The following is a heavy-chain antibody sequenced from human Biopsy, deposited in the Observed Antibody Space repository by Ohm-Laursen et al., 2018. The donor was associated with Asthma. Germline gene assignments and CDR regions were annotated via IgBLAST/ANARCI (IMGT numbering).Heavy chain of an antibody. J-gene: IGHJ5*02. CDR2: VSHTGST. D-gene: IGHD2-15*01. Sequence: SQTLSLTCTVSGGSIRSHDWTWIRLPPGKGLEYIGDVSHTGSTNYNPSLKSRVTMSLDTSKNQFSLRLTSVTPADTAVYYCARLADCSGGACYSYGWFDPWGQGTRATVSS. CDR3: ARLADCSGGACYSYGWFDP. CDR1: GGSIRSHD. V-gene: IGHV4-59*11.